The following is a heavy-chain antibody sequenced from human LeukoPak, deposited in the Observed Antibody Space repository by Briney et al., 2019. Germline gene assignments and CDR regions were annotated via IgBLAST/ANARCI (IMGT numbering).Heavy chain of an antibody. Sequence: GGSLRLSCAAPGFTFSSYAMSWVRQAPGKGLEWVSAIGFSGASTYSADSVKGRFTISRDNSKNTLFLQMNSLSAEDTAVYYCAKDRGSGWLHDAFDIWGEGTMVTLSA. V-gene: IGHV3-23*01. CDR3: AKDRGSGWLHDAFDI. CDR1: GFTFSSYA. J-gene: IGHJ3*02. CDR2: IGFSGAST. D-gene: IGHD6-19*01.